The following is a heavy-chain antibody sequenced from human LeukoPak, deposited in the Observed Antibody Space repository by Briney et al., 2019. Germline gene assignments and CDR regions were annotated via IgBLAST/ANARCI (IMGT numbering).Heavy chain of an antibody. Sequence: GGSLKLSCAASGFTFSSYWMSWVRQAPGKGLEWVANIKQDGSDKYYVDSVKGRFTISRDNAKNSLYLQMNSLRAEDTAVYYCARSLGYCSAGSCFPFDYWSQGTLVTVSS. V-gene: IGHV3-7*05. J-gene: IGHJ4*02. CDR1: GFTFSSYW. CDR3: ARSLGYCSAGSCFPFDY. D-gene: IGHD2-15*01. CDR2: IKQDGSDK.